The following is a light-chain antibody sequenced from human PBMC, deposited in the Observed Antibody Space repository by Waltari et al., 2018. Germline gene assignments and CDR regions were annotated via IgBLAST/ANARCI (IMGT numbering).Light chain of an antibody. Sequence: AGLTQPPSVSKDLRQTATLTCTGNSDNVGNQGAAWLQQYQGHPLKLLIYRNNNRPSGNSSRVSACMSGNTASLTITGLQPDDEADYYCSAWDSNLSAWVFGGGTKLTVL. CDR1: SDNVGNQG. V-gene: IGLV10-54*04. CDR3: SAWDSNLSAWV. CDR2: RNN. J-gene: IGLJ3*02.